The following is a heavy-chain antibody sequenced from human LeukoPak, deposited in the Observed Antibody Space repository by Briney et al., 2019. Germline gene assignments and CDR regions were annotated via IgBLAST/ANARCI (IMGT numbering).Heavy chain of an antibody. Sequence: PSETLSLTCTVSSGSVSSGSYYWSWIRQPPGKGLEWIGYIYYSGSTNYNPSLKSRVTISVDTSKNQFSLKLSSVTAADTAVYYCARETTHYYGSGLDAFDIWGQGTMVTVSS. V-gene: IGHV4-61*01. CDR2: IYYSGST. D-gene: IGHD3-10*01. CDR1: SGSVSSGSYY. J-gene: IGHJ3*02. CDR3: ARETTHYYGSGLDAFDI.